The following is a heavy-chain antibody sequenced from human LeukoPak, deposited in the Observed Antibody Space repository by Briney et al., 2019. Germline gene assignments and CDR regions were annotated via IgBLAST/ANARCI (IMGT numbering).Heavy chain of an antibody. CDR2: ITSNGGNI. V-gene: IGHV3-64D*09. Sequence: GGSLRLSCSASGFTFSNYAMHWVRQAPGKGLEYVSAITSNGGNIYYADSVKGRFTISRDNSKNTLDLQMSSLRGEDTAVYYCVKDHDRNWNDKGYFDYWGQGTLVTVS. CDR3: VKDHDRNWNDKGYFDY. CDR1: GFTFSNYA. D-gene: IGHD1-1*01. J-gene: IGHJ4*02.